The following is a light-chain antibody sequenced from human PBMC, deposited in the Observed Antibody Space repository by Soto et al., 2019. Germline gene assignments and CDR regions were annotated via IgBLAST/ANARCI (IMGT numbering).Light chain of an antibody. J-gene: IGLJ2*01. V-gene: IGLV2-14*01. CDR3: SSYTSSTTPHVV. CDR2: EVS. Sequence: QSALTQPASVSGSPGQSITISCTGTISDVGGYNYVSWYQQHPGKAPKLMIYEVSNRPSGVSNRFSGSKSDNTASLTISGLQAEDEADYYCSSYTSSTTPHVVFGGGTKLTVL. CDR1: ISDVGGYNY.